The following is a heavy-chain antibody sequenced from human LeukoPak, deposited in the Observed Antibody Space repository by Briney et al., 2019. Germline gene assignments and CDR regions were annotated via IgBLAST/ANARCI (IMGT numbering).Heavy chain of an antibody. Sequence: PGRSLRPSCAASGFIFSSYAMHWVRRAPGKGLEWVALISYDGSNKYYADSVKGRFTISRDNSKNTLYLQMNSLRAEDTAVYYCAKPARTDYADYWGQGTLVTVSS. J-gene: IGHJ4*02. V-gene: IGHV3-30*04. CDR1: GFIFSSYA. CDR2: ISYDGSNK. D-gene: IGHD1-14*01. CDR3: AKPARTDYADY.